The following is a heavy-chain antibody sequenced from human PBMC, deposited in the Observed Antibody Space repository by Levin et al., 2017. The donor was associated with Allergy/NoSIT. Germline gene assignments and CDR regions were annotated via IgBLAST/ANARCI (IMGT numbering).Heavy chain of an antibody. V-gene: IGHV3-72*01. J-gene: IGHJ4*02. CDR1: GFTFSDHY. Sequence: PGGSLRLSCAASGFTFSDHYMDWVRQAPGKGLEWVGRTRNKANSYTTEYAASVKGRFTISRDDSKNSLYLQMNSLKTEDTAVYYCARDEGADWYGLDYWGQGTLVTVSS. CDR2: TRNKANSYTT. CDR3: ARDEGADWYGLDY. D-gene: IGHD3/OR15-3a*01.